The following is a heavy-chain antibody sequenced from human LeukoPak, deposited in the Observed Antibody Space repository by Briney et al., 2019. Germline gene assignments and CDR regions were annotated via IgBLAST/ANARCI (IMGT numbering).Heavy chain of an antibody. CDR1: GGSISSASYY. Sequence: SETLSLTCTVSGGSISSASYYWSWIRQPAGKGLEWIGRIYISGSTNYNPSLKSRVTISVDTSKNQFSLKLSSVTAADTAVYYCARGWFGENYYYYMDVWGKGTTVTISS. CDR2: IYISGST. V-gene: IGHV4-61*02. D-gene: IGHD3-10*01. CDR3: ARGWFGENYYYYMDV. J-gene: IGHJ6*03.